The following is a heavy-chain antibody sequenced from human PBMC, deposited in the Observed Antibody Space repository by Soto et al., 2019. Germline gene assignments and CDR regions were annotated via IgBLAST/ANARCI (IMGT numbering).Heavy chain of an antibody. CDR1: GGSIGNSY. CDR3: ARHSSSWPIFDS. V-gene: IGHV4-59*08. CDR2: IYYSGSS. D-gene: IGHD6-13*01. J-gene: IGHJ4*02. Sequence: KASETLSLTCTVSGGSIGNSYWSWIRQSPGKGLEWIGYIYYSGSSNYNPSLKSRVSISVDTSKNQFSLKLSSVTAADTAVYYCARHSSSWPIFDSWGQGILVTVSS.